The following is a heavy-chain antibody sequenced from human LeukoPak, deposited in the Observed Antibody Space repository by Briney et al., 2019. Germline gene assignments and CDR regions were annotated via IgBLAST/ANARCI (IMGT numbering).Heavy chain of an antibody. Sequence: PSQTLSLTCTVSGVSISSGSYYWTWLRQPAGKGLEWIGHLYTSGTTSYNPSLHSRVTISADTSRHQFSLRLTSVPAADTAVYYCARAGGSVGWYGTIDSWGQGTLVTVSS. CDR3: ARAGGSVGWYGTIDS. V-gene: IGHV4-61*09. CDR1: GVSISSGSYY. CDR2: LYTSGTT. J-gene: IGHJ4*02. D-gene: IGHD6-19*01.